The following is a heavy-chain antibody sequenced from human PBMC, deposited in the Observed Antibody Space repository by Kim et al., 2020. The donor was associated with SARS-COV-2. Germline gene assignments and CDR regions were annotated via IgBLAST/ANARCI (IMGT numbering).Heavy chain of an antibody. J-gene: IGHJ5*02. CDR2: ISSASGYK. CDR3: ARDLSLETYGSGTKGWLAP. D-gene: IGHD3-10*01. V-gene: IGHV3-21*04. Sequence: GGSLRLSCAASGFTFASYTMNWVRQLPGKGLEWVSSISSASGYKYYADSVKGRFTISRDNAENSVYLQMNGLTDEDTATYYCARDLSLETYGSGTKGWLAPWGQGTLVIVSS. CDR1: GFTFASYT.